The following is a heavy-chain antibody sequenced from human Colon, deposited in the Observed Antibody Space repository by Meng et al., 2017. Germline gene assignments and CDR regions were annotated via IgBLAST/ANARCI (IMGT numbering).Heavy chain of an antibody. J-gene: IGHJ4*02. CDR1: GFAFTSYP. V-gene: IGHV4-59*01. D-gene: IGHD3-16*01. Sequence: VPLVGSGGGCVQAGGSLRLACEASGFAFTSYPMTWVRQTPGQGLEWIGYARIDYANTNYNPSLKSRVNVSLDTPKNQFSLNVRSVTAADTAVYYCARDYWGSLDFWGQGILVTVSS. CDR2: ARIDYANT. CDR3: ARDYWGSLDF.